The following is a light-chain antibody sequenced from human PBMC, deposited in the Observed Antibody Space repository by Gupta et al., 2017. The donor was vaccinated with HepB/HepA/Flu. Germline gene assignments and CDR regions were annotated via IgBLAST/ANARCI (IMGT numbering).Light chain of an antibody. CDR3: QQHEICPYT. V-gene: IGKV1-33*01. CDR2: DAT. Sequence: ITCQESQDINYYLIWYQQKPGKAPKLLIYDATNLETRVASRFTGSGSGTDFTLPIRSRQPEEFANYYCQQHEICPYTVGQGTKVEIK. J-gene: IGKJ2*01. CDR1: QDINYY.